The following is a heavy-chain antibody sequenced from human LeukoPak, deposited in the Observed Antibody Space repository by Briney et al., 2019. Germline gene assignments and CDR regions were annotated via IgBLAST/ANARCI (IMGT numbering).Heavy chain of an antibody. D-gene: IGHD6-13*01. V-gene: IGHV3-21*01. CDR3: ARDSSWHVPVPENPVAFDY. CDR2: ISSSSSYI. CDR1: GFTFSRYS. Sequence: GGSLRLSCTASGFTFSRYSMNWVRQAPGKGLEWVSSISSSSSYIYYADSVKGRFTISRDNAKNSLYLQMNSLKAEDTAMYYCARDSSWHVPVPENPVAFDYWGQGTLVTVSS. J-gene: IGHJ4*02.